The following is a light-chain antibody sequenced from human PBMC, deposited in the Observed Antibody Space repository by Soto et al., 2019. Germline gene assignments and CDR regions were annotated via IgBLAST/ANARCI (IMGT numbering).Light chain of an antibody. CDR1: QNIIKY. Sequence: EIQMTQSPASLSASVGDRVTITCRTSQNIIKYLNWYQQKPGKAPKVLIYGTSTLQTGVPLRFSGGGSGTDFTLTISSLQPEDFAAYYCQQTYTTPYTFGQGTKLDIK. CDR3: QQTYTTPYT. J-gene: IGKJ2*01. V-gene: IGKV1-39*01. CDR2: GTS.